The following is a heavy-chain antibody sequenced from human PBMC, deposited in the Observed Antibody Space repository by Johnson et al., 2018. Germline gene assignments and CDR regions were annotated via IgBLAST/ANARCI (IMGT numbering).Heavy chain of an antibody. CDR1: GFTFDDYA. D-gene: IGHD6-13*01. J-gene: IGHJ3*02. Sequence: EVQLVESGGGLVQPGRSLRLSCAASGFTFDDYAMHWVRQAPGKGLEWVSGIIWNSGTIDYADPVKGRFTTSRDNSKNTLYLQMNSLRAEDTAVYYVASPMYSRAAFDIWGQGTMVTVSS. CDR2: IIWNSGTI. CDR3: ASPMYSRAAFDI. V-gene: IGHV3-9*01.